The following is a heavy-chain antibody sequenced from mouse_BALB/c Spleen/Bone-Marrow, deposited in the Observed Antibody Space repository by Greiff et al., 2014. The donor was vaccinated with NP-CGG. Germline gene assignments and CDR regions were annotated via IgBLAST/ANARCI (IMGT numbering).Heavy chain of an antibody. J-gene: IGHJ3*01. D-gene: IGHD3-1*01. Sequence: QVQLKDSGAELMKPGASVKTSCKTSGYTFSSYWIEWVKQRPGHGLEWIGEILPGSGSTNSNEKFKGKATFTADTSSNTAYMQLSSLTSEDSAVYYCARELGLRLAYWGQGTLVTVSA. CDR3: ARELGLRLAY. CDR2: ILPGSGST. V-gene: IGHV1-9*01. CDR1: GYTFSSYW.